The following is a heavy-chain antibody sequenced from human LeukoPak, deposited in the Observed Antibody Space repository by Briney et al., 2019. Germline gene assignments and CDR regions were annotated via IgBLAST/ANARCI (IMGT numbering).Heavy chain of an antibody. Sequence: GGSLRLSCAASGFTFSSYAMHWVRQAPGKGLEWVAVISYDGSNKYYADSVKGRFTISRDNSKNTLYLQMNSLRAEDTAVYYCARDVSSSWYGNWFDPWGQGTLVTVSS. CDR1: GFTFSSYA. D-gene: IGHD6-13*01. J-gene: IGHJ5*02. CDR2: ISYDGSNK. CDR3: ARDVSSSWYGNWFDP. V-gene: IGHV3-30-3*01.